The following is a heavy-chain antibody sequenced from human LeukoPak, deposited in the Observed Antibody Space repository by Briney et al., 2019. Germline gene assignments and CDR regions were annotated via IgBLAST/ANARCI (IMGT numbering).Heavy chain of an antibody. CDR3: ARDRDWSFDY. CDR2: IRGSSSAM. CDR1: GFSISEYS. J-gene: IGHJ4*02. Sequence: GGSLRLSRAASGFSISEYSMSWVRQAPGKGLEWVSNIRGSSSAMNYADSVKGRFTISRDNAKNSLYLEMSSLRAEDTAVYYCARDRDWSFDYWGQGTLVTVSS. D-gene: IGHD3-9*01. V-gene: IGHV3-48*04.